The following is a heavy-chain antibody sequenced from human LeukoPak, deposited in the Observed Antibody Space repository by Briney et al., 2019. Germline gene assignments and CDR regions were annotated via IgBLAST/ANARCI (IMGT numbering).Heavy chain of an antibody. D-gene: IGHD6-6*01. CDR1: GYTLSELS. Sequence: ASVKVSCKVSGYTLSELSMHWVRQPPGKGLEWMGGFSPENGEAVYAQKFQGRVTMTEDTSTDTATMDLSSLRSEDTAVYFCATYLSSSSSLFDYWGQGTLITVSS. CDR3: ATYLSSSSSLFDY. V-gene: IGHV1-24*01. J-gene: IGHJ4*02. CDR2: FSPENGEA.